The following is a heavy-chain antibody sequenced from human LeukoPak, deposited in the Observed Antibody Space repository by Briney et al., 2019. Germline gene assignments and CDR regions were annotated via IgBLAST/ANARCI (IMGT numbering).Heavy chain of an antibody. CDR1: GGSIRSGDYF. Sequence: SETLSLTCTVSGGSIRSGDYFWSWIRQPPGKGLEWIGYIYYSGSTHYSPSLRSRVTISLDTSKNQFSLKLSYVTAADTAVYYCGRGGYDYRWFDPWGQGTLVTVSS. CDR2: IYYSGST. CDR3: GRGGYDYRWFDP. J-gene: IGHJ5*02. V-gene: IGHV4-30-4*01. D-gene: IGHD4-11*01.